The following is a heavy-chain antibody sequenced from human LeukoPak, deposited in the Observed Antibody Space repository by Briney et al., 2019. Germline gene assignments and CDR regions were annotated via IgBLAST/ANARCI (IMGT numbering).Heavy chain of an antibody. V-gene: IGHV4-34*01. Sequence: PSETLSLTCAVYGGSFSGYYWSWIRQPPGKGLEWIGEINHSGSTNYNPSLKSRVTISVDTSKNQFSLKLSSVTAADTAVYYCARHKAVTTFYYYYMDVWGKGTTVTISS. J-gene: IGHJ6*03. CDR3: ARHKAVTTFYYYYMDV. CDR2: INHSGST. D-gene: IGHD4-17*01. CDR1: GGSFSGYY.